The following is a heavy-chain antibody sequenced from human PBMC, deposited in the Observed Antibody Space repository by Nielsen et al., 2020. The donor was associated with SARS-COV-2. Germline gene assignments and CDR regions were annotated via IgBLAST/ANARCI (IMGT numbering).Heavy chain of an antibody. V-gene: IGHV3-23*01. CDR2: IIGSGRGT. CDR3: AREACINIDCYTTS. D-gene: IGHD2-2*02. CDR1: GFTFSSYS. J-gene: IGHJ5*02. Sequence: GGSLRLSCAASGFTFSSYSMNWVRQAPGKGLEWVSGIIGSGRGTYYADSVKGRFTISRDNSKDTLYLQMNSLRAEDTAIYYCAREACINIDCYTTSWGQGTLVTVSS.